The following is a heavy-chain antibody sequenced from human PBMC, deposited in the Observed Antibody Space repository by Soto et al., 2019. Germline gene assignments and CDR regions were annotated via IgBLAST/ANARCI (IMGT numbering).Heavy chain of an antibody. CDR1: GGSISSSSYY. Sequence: SETLSLTCTVSGGSISSSSYYWGWIRQPPGKGLEWIGSIYYSGSTYYNPSLKSRVTISVDTSKNQFSLKLSSVTAADTAVYYCARQEQLVEGPYYYYGMDVWGQGTTVT. CDR2: IYYSGST. J-gene: IGHJ6*02. CDR3: ARQEQLVEGPYYYYGMDV. V-gene: IGHV4-39*01. D-gene: IGHD6-13*01.